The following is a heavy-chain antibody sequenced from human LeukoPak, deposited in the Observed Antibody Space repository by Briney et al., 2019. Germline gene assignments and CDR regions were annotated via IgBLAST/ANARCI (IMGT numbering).Heavy chain of an antibody. CDR1: GFTFSSYA. V-gene: IGHV3-23*01. D-gene: IGHD4-17*01. Sequence: PGGSLRLSCAASGFTFSSYAMSWVRQAPGKGLEWVSAISGSGGSTYYADSVKGRFTISRDNSKNTLYLQMNSLRAEDTAVYYCTTCTVTTDWYFDLWGRGTMVTVSS. CDR3: TTCTVTTDWYFDL. CDR2: ISGSGGST. J-gene: IGHJ2*01.